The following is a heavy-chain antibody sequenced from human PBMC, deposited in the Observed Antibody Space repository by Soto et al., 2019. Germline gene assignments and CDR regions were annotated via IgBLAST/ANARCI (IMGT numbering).Heavy chain of an antibody. Sequence: PSETLSLTCTVSGGSISSSSYYWGWIRQPPGKGLEWIGSIYYSGSTYYNPSLKSRVTISVDTSKNQFSLKLSSVTAADTAVYYCARHDVGYCSGGSCPSVYYGMDVWGQGTTVTVSS. CDR1: GGSISSSSYY. J-gene: IGHJ6*02. V-gene: IGHV4-39*01. CDR2: IYYSGST. CDR3: ARHDVGYCSGGSCPSVYYGMDV. D-gene: IGHD2-15*01.